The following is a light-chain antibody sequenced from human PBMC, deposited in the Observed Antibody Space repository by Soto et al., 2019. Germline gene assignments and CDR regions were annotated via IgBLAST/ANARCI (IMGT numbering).Light chain of an antibody. J-gene: IGKJ5*01. CDR2: TAS. V-gene: IGKV1-5*03. CDR3: QHYNSYSIT. CDR1: QSISNW. Sequence: DIQMTQSPSTLSASVGDRVTITCRASQSISNWLAWYQQKPGKAPNLLIYTASSLESGVPSRFSGSGSGTEFTIPVSSLQPDDFATYYCQHYNSYSITFGHGIRLEI.